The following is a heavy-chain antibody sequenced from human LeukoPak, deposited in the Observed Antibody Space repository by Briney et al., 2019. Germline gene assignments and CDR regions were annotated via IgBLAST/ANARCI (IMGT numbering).Heavy chain of an antibody. CDR2: IYYSGST. V-gene: IGHV4-59*01. CDR1: GGSISSYY. J-gene: IGHJ2*01. D-gene: IGHD3-3*01. Sequence: SETLSLTCTVSGGSISSYYWSWIRQPPGKGLEWIGYIYYSGSTNYNPSLKSRVTISVDTSKNQFSLKLSSVTAADTAVYYCARDVRYYDFWSGPGYFDLWGRGTLVTVSS. CDR3: ARDVRYYDFWSGPGYFDL.